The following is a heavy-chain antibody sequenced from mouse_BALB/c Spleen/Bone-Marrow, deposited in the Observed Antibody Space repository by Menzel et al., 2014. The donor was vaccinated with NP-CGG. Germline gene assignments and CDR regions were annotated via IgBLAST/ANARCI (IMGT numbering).Heavy chain of an antibody. CDR1: GFSLTSYG. J-gene: IGHJ2*01. V-gene: IGHV2-4-1*01. D-gene: IGHD2-5*01. Sequence: QVQLQQSGPGLVQPSQSLSITCTVSGFSLTSYGVHWVRQSPGKGLEWLGAIWSGGGSDYNAAFISRLSITKDNSKSXVSFKMFSLQVDDTAIYYCARTSNYVDFDYWGQGTTLTVSS. CDR3: ARTSNYVDFDY. CDR2: IWSGGGS.